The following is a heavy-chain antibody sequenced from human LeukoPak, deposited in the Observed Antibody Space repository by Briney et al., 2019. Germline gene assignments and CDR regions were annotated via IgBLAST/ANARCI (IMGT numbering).Heavy chain of an antibody. Sequence: GGSLRLSCAASGFTFSSYGMHWVRQAPGKGLEWVAFIRYDGSNKYYADSVKGRFTISRDNSKNTLYLQMNSLRAEDTAVYYCAKDYRKYYDFWSGYPDYWGQGTLVTVSS. CDR1: GFTFSSYG. V-gene: IGHV3-30*02. CDR2: IRYDGSNK. D-gene: IGHD3-3*01. J-gene: IGHJ4*02. CDR3: AKDYRKYYDFWSGYPDY.